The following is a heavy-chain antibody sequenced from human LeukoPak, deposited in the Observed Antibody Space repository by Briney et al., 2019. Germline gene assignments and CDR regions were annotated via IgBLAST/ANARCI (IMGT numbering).Heavy chain of an antibody. V-gene: IGHV3-9*01. CDR3: AKDREVGFGELLY. Sequence: PRRSLSLSCASSGFTFDNYAIHLVRQAPGEGLGLGSGISWNSDSIGYADSVKGRFTISRDNAKNSLYLQMNSLRAEDTALYYCAKDREVGFGELLYWGQGILVTVSS. J-gene: IGHJ4*02. CDR2: ISWNSDSI. CDR1: GFTFDNYA. D-gene: IGHD3-10*01.